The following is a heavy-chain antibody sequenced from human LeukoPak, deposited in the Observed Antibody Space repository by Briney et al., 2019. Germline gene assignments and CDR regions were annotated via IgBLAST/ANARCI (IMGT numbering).Heavy chain of an antibody. CDR1: GVSISSSNSY. Sequence: SETLSLTCTVSGVSISSSNSYWGWIRQPPGTGLEWIGSIYYSGNTYYNASLKSQVSISIDTSKNQFSLRLTSVTAADTAVYYCARGRGHYDFWSGHIRDFDYWGQGTLVTVSS. CDR2: IYYSGNT. CDR3: ARGRGHYDFWSGHIRDFDY. V-gene: IGHV4-39*01. D-gene: IGHD3-3*01. J-gene: IGHJ4*02.